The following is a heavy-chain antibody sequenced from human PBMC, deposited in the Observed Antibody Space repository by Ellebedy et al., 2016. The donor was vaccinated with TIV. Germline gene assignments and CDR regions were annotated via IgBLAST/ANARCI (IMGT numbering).Heavy chain of an antibody. CDR2: INAGNGNT. CDR1: GGTFSSYA. V-gene: IGHV1-3*01. Sequence: ASVKVSXXASGGTFSSYAISWVRQAPGQGLEWMGWINAGNGNTKYSQKFQGRVTITRDTSASTAYMELSSLRSEDTAVYYCARVYGDYQSDYWGQGTLVTVSS. D-gene: IGHD4-17*01. CDR3: ARVYGDYQSDY. J-gene: IGHJ4*02.